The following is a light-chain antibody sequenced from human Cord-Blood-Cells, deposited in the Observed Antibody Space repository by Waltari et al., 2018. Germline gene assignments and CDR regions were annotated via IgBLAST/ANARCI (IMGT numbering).Light chain of an antibody. CDR2: DDS. CDR3: QQYNSYPFT. J-gene: IGKJ3*01. CDR1: QSISSW. V-gene: IGKV1-5*01. Sequence: DIQLTQSLSTLSASVGDRVTITCRASQSISSWLAWDQQKPGKAPNLLIYDDSSLESGVPSRFSGSGSGTEFTLTISSLQPDDFATYYCQQYNSYPFTFGHGTKVDIK.